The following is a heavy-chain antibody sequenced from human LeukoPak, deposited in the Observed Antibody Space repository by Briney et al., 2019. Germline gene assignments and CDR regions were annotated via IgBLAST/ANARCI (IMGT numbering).Heavy chain of an antibody. CDR1: GFTFSSNY. V-gene: IGHV3-53*01. CDR2: LYSGGNT. Sequence: GGSLRLSCVVSGFTFSSNYMSWVRQAPGKGLEWVSVLYSGGNTYHADSVKGRFTISRDNSKNTLYLQMNSLRAEDTAVYYCAREGDSSSFGYWGQGTLVTVSS. J-gene: IGHJ4*02. CDR3: AREGDSSSFGY. D-gene: IGHD6-13*01.